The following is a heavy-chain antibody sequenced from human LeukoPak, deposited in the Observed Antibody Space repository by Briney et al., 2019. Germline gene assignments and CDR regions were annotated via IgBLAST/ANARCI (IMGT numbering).Heavy chain of an antibody. D-gene: IGHD4-17*01. Sequence: GGSLRLSCAASGFTVSSNYMSWVRQAPGKGLEWVSVIYSGGSTYYADSVKGRFTISRDNSKNTLYLQMNSLRTEDTAVYYCARVDYGDYGFDYWGQGTLVTVSS. V-gene: IGHV3-53*01. CDR3: ARVDYGDYGFDY. CDR2: IYSGGST. J-gene: IGHJ4*02. CDR1: GFTVSSNY.